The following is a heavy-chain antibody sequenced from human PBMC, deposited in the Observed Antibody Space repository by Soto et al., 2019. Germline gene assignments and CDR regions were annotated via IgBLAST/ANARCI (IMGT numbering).Heavy chain of an antibody. J-gene: IGHJ5*02. CDR2: ILYDGSNQ. CDR3: AKEGRVGYSTRIFRRDNWFDP. Sequence: QVQLVESGGGVVQPGRSLRLSCAASGFTFSSYAMHWVRQAPGKGLEWVAAILYDGSNQCYADAVKGRFTISRDNSKNTLYLQMNSLRVEDTAVYYCAKEGRVGYSTRIFRRDNWFDPWGQGTPVTVSS. CDR1: GFTFSSYA. D-gene: IGHD6-13*01. V-gene: IGHV3-33*06.